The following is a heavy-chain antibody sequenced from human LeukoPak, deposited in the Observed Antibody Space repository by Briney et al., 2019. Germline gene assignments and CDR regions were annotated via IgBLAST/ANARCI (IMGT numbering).Heavy chain of an antibody. CDR3: AREDRVLTGYYRLDY. Sequence: GASVKVSCKASGYTFTGYYMHWVRQAPGQGLEWMGWISAYNGNTNYAQKLQGRVTMTTDTSTSTAYMELRSLRSDDTAVYYCAREDRVLTGYYRLDYWGQGTLVTVSS. CDR2: ISAYNGNT. D-gene: IGHD3-9*01. J-gene: IGHJ4*02. V-gene: IGHV1-18*04. CDR1: GYTFTGYY.